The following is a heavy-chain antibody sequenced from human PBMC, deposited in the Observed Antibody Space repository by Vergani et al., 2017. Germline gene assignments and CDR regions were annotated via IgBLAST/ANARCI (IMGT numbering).Heavy chain of an antibody. CDR3: ASGRGDNWYFDL. J-gene: IGHJ2*01. Sequence: QLQLQESGPGLVKPSETLYVICTASGGSINPSSSFWGWIRQSPGKGLEWIGSINYVGRTYYIPSLQSRATVFVDTSKNQFTLNLTSVTAADTAVYYCASGRGDNWYFDLWGRGTLVTVSS. V-gene: IGHV4-39*01. D-gene: IGHD1-26*01. CDR1: GGSINPSSSF. CDR2: INYVGRT.